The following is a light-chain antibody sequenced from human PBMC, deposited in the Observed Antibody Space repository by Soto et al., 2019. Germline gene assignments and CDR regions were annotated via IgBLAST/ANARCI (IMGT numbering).Light chain of an antibody. V-gene: IGKV3-11*01. Sequence: EIVLTQSPATLSLSPGERATLSCRASQSVSSYLACYQQKPGQAPRLLIYDASNRATGIPARFSASGSGTDFTPTISSLEPEDFAVYYCQQSSNWPQTFAQGTNVDIK. J-gene: IGKJ2*01. CDR1: QSVSSY. CDR3: QQSSNWPQT. CDR2: DAS.